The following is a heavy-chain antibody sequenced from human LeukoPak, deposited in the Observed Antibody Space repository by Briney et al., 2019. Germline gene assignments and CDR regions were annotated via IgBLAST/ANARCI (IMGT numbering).Heavy chain of an antibody. CDR3: AHLPKDDILTGLPYFDY. V-gene: IGHV2-5*02. J-gene: IGHJ4*02. CDR1: GFSLITSGMS. CDR2: IYWDDDK. D-gene: IGHD3-9*01. Sequence: SGPTLVNPTQTLTLTCTFSGFSLITSGMSVGWIRQPSGKALGWLALIYWDDDKRYSPSLKSRLTITKDTSKNQVVLTMTNMDPVDTATYYCAHLPKDDILTGLPYFDYWGQGTLVTVSS.